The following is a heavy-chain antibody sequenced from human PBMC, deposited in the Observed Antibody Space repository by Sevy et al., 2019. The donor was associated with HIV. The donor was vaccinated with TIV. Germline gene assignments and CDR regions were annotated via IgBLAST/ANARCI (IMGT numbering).Heavy chain of an antibody. V-gene: IGHV3-53*01. D-gene: IGHD3-22*01. CDR2: IYSGDRT. CDR1: GFTVSSNY. J-gene: IGHJ6*02. Sequence: GGSLRLSCAASGFTVSSNYMSWVRQPPGKGLEWVSVIYSGDRTDYADSVKGRFTISRDNSKNTLYLQMNSLRAEDTAVYYCARDRVTYYYDSSGYYTSGYGMDVWGQGTTVTVSS. CDR3: ARDRVTYYYDSSGYYTSGYGMDV.